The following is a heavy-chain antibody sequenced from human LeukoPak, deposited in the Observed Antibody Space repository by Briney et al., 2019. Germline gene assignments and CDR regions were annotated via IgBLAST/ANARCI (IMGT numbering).Heavy chain of an antibody. Sequence: PGGSLRRSCAASGFTLSNYGMHWVRQAPGKGLEWVSVIWYDGSNTYYGGSVKGRFTISRDIPKNTLYLEMNSLRAEDTAVYYCARSLERDYHGSGYYMNNWFDPWGQGTLVTVSS. D-gene: IGHD3-10*01. CDR3: ARSLERDYHGSGYYMNNWFDP. V-gene: IGHV3-33*01. J-gene: IGHJ5*02. CDR1: GFTLSNYG. CDR2: IWYDGSNT.